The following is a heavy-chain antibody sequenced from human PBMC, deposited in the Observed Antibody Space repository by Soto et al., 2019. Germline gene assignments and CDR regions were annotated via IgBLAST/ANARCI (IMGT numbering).Heavy chain of an antibody. CDR3: ARGDIVVVPAATGTPWFDP. V-gene: IGHV1-8*01. CDR2: MNPNRGNT. Sequence: QVQLVQSGAEVKKPGASVKVSCKASGYTFTSYDINWVRQATGQGLEWMGWMNPNRGNTGYAQKFQGRVTMTRNTSISTAYMELSSLRSEDTAVYYCARGDIVVVPAATGTPWFDPWGQGTLVTVSS. CDR1: GYTFTSYD. D-gene: IGHD2-2*01. J-gene: IGHJ5*02.